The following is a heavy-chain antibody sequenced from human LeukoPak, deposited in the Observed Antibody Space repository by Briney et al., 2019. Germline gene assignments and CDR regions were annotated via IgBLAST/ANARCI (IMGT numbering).Heavy chain of an antibody. J-gene: IGHJ5*02. CDR1: GGSFSCYY. D-gene: IGHD6-6*01. Sequence: PSETLSLTCAVYGGSFSCYYWSCIRQPPGNGLYWIWEINHSGSTNYNPSLKSRVTISVDTSKNQFSLKLSSVTAADTAVYYCASRVLYSSSSREDNKLFDPWGQGTLVTVSS. V-gene: IGHV4-34*01. CDR3: ASRVLYSSSSREDNKLFDP. CDR2: INHSGST.